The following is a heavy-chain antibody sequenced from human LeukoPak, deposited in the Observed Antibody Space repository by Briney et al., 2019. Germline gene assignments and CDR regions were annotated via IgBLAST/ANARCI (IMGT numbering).Heavy chain of an antibody. J-gene: IGHJ6*02. Sequence: GGSLRLSCAASGFTFSSYAMHWVRQAPGKGLEWVAVISYDGSNKYYADSVKGRFTISRDNSKNTLYLQMNSLRAENTAVYYCAREFIGVTPQNYGMDVWGQGTTVTVSS. V-gene: IGHV3-30-3*01. CDR2: ISYDGSNK. CDR3: AREFIGVTPQNYGMDV. CDR1: GFTFSSYA. D-gene: IGHD2-21*02.